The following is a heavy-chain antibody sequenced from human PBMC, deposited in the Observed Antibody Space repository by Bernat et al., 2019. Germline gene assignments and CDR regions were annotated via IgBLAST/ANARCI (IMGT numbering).Heavy chain of an antibody. Sequence: EVQLLESGGGLVQPGGSLRLSCAASGFTFSSYAMSWVRQAPGKGLEWVSAISGSGGSTYYADPVKGRFTISRDNSKNTLYLQMNSLRAEDTAVYYCAKPLGGSDAFDIWGQGTMVTVSS. CDR3: AKPLGGSDAFDI. J-gene: IGHJ3*02. CDR2: ISGSGGST. CDR1: GFTFSSYA. D-gene: IGHD3-16*01. V-gene: IGHV3-23*01.